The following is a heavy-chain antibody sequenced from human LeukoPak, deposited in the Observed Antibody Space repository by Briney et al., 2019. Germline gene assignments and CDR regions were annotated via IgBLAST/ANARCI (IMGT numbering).Heavy chain of an antibody. CDR3: ARDRTIAADGTVYFYGMHV. V-gene: IGHV4-59*01. CDR2: SDYNGIT. J-gene: IGHJ6*02. CDR1: GGSIRSYY. D-gene: IGHD6-13*01. Sequence: PSETLSLTCTVSGGSIRSYYWSWIRQAPGKGLEWMGYSDYNGITKYNPSLTSRGTTSVDTSNNQFSLKLRSVTAADTAVYYSARDRTIAADGTVYFYGMHVWGQGTTVTVSS.